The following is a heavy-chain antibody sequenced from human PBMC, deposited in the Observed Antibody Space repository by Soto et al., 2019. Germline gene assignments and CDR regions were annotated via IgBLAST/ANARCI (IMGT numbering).Heavy chain of an antibody. Sequence: PSETLSVTCAVYGGSFSGYYWSWIRQPPGKGLEWIGEINHSGSSSYNPSLKSRVTISVDTSKDQFSLNLSSVTAADTAVYYCARGHTGVAGTGAYANRRPRTHNSFAPWGQGPQV. CDR1: GGSFSGYY. CDR3: ARGHTGVAGTGAYANRRPRTHNSFAP. D-gene: IGHD6-19*01. J-gene: IGHJ5*02. V-gene: IGHV4-34*01. CDR2: INHSGSS.